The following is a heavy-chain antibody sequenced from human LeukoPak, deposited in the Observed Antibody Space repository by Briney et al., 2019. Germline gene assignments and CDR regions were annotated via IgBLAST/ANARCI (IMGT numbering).Heavy chain of an antibody. Sequence: KTSETLSLTCTVSGGSIRSTTHYWGWIRQPPGKGLEWIVYIYDTGTTNYNPSRRRRVTISVNTSKNQFYLKLSSVTAADTAVYYCATMKAVRVTDFWSGYPDNWGQGTLVTVSS. J-gene: IGHJ4*02. CDR3: ATMKAVRVTDFWSGYPDN. D-gene: IGHD3-3*01. CDR1: GGSIRSTTHY. CDR2: IYDTGTT. V-gene: IGHV4-61*05.